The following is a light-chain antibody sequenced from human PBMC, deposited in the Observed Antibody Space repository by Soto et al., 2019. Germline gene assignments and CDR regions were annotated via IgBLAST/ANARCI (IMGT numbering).Light chain of an antibody. J-gene: IGKJ5*01. CDR1: QSVSSSY. V-gene: IGKV3-20*01. CDR2: GAS. CDR3: QHYGDSLSIT. Sequence: EIVLTQSPGTLSLSPGERATLSFRSVQSVSSSYLAWYQQKPGQAPRLLIYGASSRATGIPDRFSGSGSGTDFSLTISRLEPGDFAVYYCQHYGDSLSITFGQGTRLEIK.